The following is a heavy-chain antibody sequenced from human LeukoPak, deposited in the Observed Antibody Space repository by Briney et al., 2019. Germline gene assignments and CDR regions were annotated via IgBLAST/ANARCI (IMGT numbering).Heavy chain of an antibody. J-gene: IGHJ6*03. Sequence: ASVKVSCKASGGTFSSYAISWVRQAPGQGLEWMGWISAYNGNTNYAQKLQGRVTMTTDTSTSTAYMELRSLRSDDTAVYYCARIISDSSSWYLDYYYYYMDVWGKGTTVTVSS. D-gene: IGHD6-13*01. CDR1: GGTFSSYA. CDR2: ISAYNGNT. V-gene: IGHV1-18*01. CDR3: ARIISDSSSWYLDYYYYYMDV.